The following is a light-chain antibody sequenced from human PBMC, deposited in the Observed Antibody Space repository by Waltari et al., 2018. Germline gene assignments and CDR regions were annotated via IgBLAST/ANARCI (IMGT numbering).Light chain of an antibody. CDR1: QSIGDN. CDR3: QQCYDWPPYT. CDR2: SAS. V-gene: IGKV3-15*01. Sequence: EIVVTQSPATLSVSPGERATLYCRASQSIGDNLAWYQHKPGQAPKLLIFSASARLPGIPDRFSGSGSGTQFTLTISSLQSEDFAVYYCQQCYDWPPYTFGQGTKLEI. J-gene: IGKJ2*01.